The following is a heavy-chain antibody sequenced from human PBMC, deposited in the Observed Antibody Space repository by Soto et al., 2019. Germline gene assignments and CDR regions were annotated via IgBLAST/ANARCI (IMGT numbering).Heavy chain of an antibody. CDR2: IIPIFGTA. V-gene: IGHV1-69*01. Sequence: QVQLVQSGAEVKKPGSSVKVSCKASGGTFSSYAISWVRQAPGQGLEWMGVIIPIFGTANYAQKFQGRVTITADESTSTAYMELSSLRSEDTAVYYCASPSPYYDSSGYYYKNAFDIWGQGTMVTVSS. J-gene: IGHJ3*02. CDR1: GGTFSSYA. CDR3: ASPSPYYDSSGYYYKNAFDI. D-gene: IGHD3-22*01.